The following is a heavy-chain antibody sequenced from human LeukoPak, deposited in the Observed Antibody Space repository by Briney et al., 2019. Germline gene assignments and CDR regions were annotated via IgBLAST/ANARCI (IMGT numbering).Heavy chain of an antibody. D-gene: IGHD1-26*01. V-gene: IGHV4-34*01. CDR2: INHSGST. CDR3: ARGYSGSFSSNWFDP. Sequence: SETLSLTCAVYGGSFSGYYWSLIRQPPGKGLEWIGEINHSGSTNYNPSLKSRVTISVDTSKNQFSLKLSSVTAADTAVYYCARGYSGSFSSNWFDPWGQGTLVTVSS. J-gene: IGHJ5*02. CDR1: GGSFSGYY.